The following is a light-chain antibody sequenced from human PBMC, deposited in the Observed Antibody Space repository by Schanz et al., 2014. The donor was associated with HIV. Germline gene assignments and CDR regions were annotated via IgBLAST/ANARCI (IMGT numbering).Light chain of an antibody. Sequence: EIVLTQSPATLSLSPGEGATLSCRASQSISTSLAWYQQIPGQAPRLLIFDASNRATGIPARFSGSGSGTDFTLTISSLEPEDFAVYYCQQRSNWPPTWTFGQGTKVEIK. CDR3: QQRSNWPPTWT. CDR2: DAS. V-gene: IGKV3-11*01. J-gene: IGKJ1*01. CDR1: QSISTS.